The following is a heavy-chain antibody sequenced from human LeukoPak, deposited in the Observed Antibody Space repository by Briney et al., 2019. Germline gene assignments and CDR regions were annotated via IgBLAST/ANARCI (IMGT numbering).Heavy chain of an antibody. J-gene: IGHJ3*02. Sequence: ASVRVSCKASGYTFTRYDVNWVRQATGQGLEWMGWMNPISGNGGYAQKFQGRVTMTRDSSISTAYMELSSLSSEDTAVYYCVGGNGETGTFDIWGQGTMVTVSS. CDR1: GYTFTRYD. V-gene: IGHV1-8*01. CDR2: MNPISGNG. CDR3: VGGNGETGTFDI. D-gene: IGHD2-8*01.